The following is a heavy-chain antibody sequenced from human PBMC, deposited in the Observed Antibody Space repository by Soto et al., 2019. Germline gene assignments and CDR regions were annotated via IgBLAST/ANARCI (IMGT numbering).Heavy chain of an antibody. CDR3: AREGCISTSCLDAFDI. CDR1: GYTFTSYG. D-gene: IGHD2-2*01. Sequence: GASVKVSCKASGYTFTSYGISWVRQAPGQGLEWMGWISAYNGNTNYAQKLQGRVTMTTDTSTSTAYMELRSLRSDDTAVYYCAREGCISTSCLDAFDIWGQGTMVTVSS. J-gene: IGHJ3*02. V-gene: IGHV1-18*01. CDR2: ISAYNGNT.